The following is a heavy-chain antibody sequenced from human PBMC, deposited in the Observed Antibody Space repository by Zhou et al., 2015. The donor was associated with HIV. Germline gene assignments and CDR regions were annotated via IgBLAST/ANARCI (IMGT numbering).Heavy chain of an antibody. CDR1: GYTFTYYG. V-gene: IGHV1-18*01. CDR2: ISAYHGTT. Sequence: QVHLVQSGTEVKKPGASVRVSCKASGYTFTYYGISWVRQAPGQGLEWMGWISAYHGTTNYAQKFQGRVTMTTDTSSTTAYMDLRSLRSDDTAVYYCARGDMAVAGTFDYWGRGIRRSPSPQ. D-gene: IGHD6-19*01. CDR3: ARGDMAVAGTFDY. J-gene: IGHJ4*03.